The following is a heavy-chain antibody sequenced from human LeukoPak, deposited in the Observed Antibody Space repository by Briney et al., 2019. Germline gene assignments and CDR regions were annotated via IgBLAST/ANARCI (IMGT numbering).Heavy chain of an antibody. V-gene: IGHV4-31*03. J-gene: IGHJ5*02. CDR2: IYYSGST. CDR3: ARVKIFGVVMPNWFDP. Sequence: SQTLSLTCTVSGGSISSGGYYWSWIRQHPGKGLEWIGCIYYSGSTYYNPSLKSRVTISVDTSKNQFSLKPSSVTAADTAVYYCARVKIFGVVMPNWFDPWGQGTLVTVSS. D-gene: IGHD3-3*01. CDR1: GGSISSGGYY.